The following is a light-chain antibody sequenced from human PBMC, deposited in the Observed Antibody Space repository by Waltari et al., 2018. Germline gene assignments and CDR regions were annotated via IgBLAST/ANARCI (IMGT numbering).Light chain of an antibody. Sequence: QSALTQPASVSGSPGQSITLSCTGTSSDVGAYNYVSWYQQHPGKVPELISYDVSYRPSGVSNRFSGSTSGNTASLTISGLQAEDEADYYCSSHATTSVIFGGGTKLTVL. CDR2: DVS. CDR3: SSHATTSVI. J-gene: IGLJ2*01. V-gene: IGLV2-14*03. CDR1: SSDVGAYNY.